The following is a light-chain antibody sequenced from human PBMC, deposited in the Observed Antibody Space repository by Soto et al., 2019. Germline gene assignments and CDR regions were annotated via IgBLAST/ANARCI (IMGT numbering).Light chain of an antibody. V-gene: IGKV1-33*01. CDR1: QDITIY. J-gene: IGKJ5*01. Sequence: IQLTQSPSSLSASVGDRVTITCQASQDITIYLHWYQQKAGKAPKLLIYGASHLEKGVPSRFSGGGSGTNFTFIIRSLQPEDIATYYCQQYDNFSSITFGQGTRLEIK. CDR3: QQYDNFSSIT. CDR2: GAS.